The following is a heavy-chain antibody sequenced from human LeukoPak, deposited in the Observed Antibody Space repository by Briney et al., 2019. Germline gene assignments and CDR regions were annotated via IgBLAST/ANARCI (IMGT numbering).Heavy chain of an antibody. J-gene: IGHJ4*02. D-gene: IGHD3-22*01. CDR2: ISSSGSYR. Sequence: GGSLRLSCAASGLTVSSNYMSWVRQAPGKGLEWVSSISSSGSYRNYAESLKGRFTISRDNAKNSLFLQMNSLRADDTAVYYCARGGLVLSSGYYYALDYWGQGTLVTVSS. V-gene: IGHV3-21*01. CDR1: GLTVSSNY. CDR3: ARGGLVLSSGYYYALDY.